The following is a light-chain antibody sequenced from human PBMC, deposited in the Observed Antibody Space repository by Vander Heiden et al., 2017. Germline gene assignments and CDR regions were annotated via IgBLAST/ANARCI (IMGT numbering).Light chain of an antibody. J-gene: IGLJ3*02. CDR3: SSYTSSSTQV. CDR2: AVS. Sequence: SALTQPASVSGSPGQSITISCTGTSGDVGGSNYVSWYQQHPGTAPKLMIYAVSNRPSEVSNRFSASKSGTTASLTISGLQAEDEADYYCSSYTSSSTQVFGGGTKLTVL. CDR1: SGDVGGSNY. V-gene: IGLV2-14*01.